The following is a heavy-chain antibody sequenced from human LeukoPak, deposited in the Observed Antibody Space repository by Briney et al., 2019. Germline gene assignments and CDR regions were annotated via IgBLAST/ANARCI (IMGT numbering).Heavy chain of an antibody. D-gene: IGHD4-23*01. Sequence: GGSLRLSCAASGFTFSSYAMHWVRQAPGKGLEWVAVISYDGSNKYYADSVKGRFTISRDNSKNTLYLQMSSLRAEDTAVYYCVKPHDYGGNSYYFDYWGQGTLVTVSS. J-gene: IGHJ4*02. CDR3: VKPHDYGGNSYYFDY. CDR2: ISYDGSNK. V-gene: IGHV3-30-3*02. CDR1: GFTFSSYA.